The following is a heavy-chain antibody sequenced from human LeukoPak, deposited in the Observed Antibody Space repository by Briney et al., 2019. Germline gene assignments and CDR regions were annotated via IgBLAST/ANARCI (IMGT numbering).Heavy chain of an antibody. CDR3: AREGYSSSWGFDY. V-gene: IGHV4-59*01. Sequence: SVTLSLTCTVSGGSISSYYWSWIRQPPGKGLEWIGYIYYSGSTNYNPSLKSRVTISVDTSKNQFSLKLSSVTAADTAVYYCAREGYSSSWGFDYWGQGTLVTVSS. CDR1: GGSISSYY. CDR2: IYYSGST. D-gene: IGHD6-13*01. J-gene: IGHJ4*02.